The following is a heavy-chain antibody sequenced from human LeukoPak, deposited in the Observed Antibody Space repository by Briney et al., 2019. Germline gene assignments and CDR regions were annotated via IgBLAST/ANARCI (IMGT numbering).Heavy chain of an antibody. Sequence: AGGSLRLSCAASGFTFSSYAMSWVRQAPGKGLKWVSTINDNGAGTYYADSVKGRFTISRDNSYNTVSLQMNSLRDKDTGVYYCAKGLRTGVGPYMGYHYYMDVWGKGATVTVSS. CDR2: INDNGAGT. D-gene: IGHD3-16*01. J-gene: IGHJ6*03. CDR3: AKGLRTGVGPYMGYHYYMDV. CDR1: GFTFSSYA. V-gene: IGHV3-23*01.